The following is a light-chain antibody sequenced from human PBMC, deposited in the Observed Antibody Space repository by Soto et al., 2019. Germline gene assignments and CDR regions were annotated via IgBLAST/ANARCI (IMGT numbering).Light chain of an antibody. CDR1: SSNIGSNN. Sequence: QSVLTQPPSASGTPGQTVTISCSGSSSNIGSNNVNWYQQLPGTAPKLLIYSNNHRPPGVLARFSGSKSGTSASLAISGLQSDDEADYYCATWDDSLNGQVFGGGTKLTVL. CDR2: SNN. V-gene: IGLV1-44*01. CDR3: ATWDDSLNGQV. J-gene: IGLJ3*02.